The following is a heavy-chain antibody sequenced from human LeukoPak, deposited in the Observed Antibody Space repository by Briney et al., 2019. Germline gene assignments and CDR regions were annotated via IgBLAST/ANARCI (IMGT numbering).Heavy chain of an antibody. J-gene: IGHJ4*02. CDR2: IWYDGSNK. D-gene: IGHD1-26*01. CDR1: GFTFSSYG. V-gene: IGHV3-33*06. CDR3: AKDSYSHIPLYFDY. Sequence: GRSQRLSCAASGFTFSSYGMHWVRQAPGKGLEWVAVIWYDGSNKYYADSVKGRFTISRDNSKNTLYLQMNSLRAEDTAVYYCAKDSYSHIPLYFDYWGQGTLVTVSS.